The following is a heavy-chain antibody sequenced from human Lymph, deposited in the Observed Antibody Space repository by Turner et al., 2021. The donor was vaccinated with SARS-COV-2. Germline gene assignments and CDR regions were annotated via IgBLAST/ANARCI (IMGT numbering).Heavy chain of an antibody. V-gene: IGHV4-39*01. J-gene: IGHJ4*02. CDR1: CDSINSSFYY. Sequence: HLQLQESGPGLVTPSETLSLPCTVSCDSINSSFYYWGWIRQPPGKGMEWIGSIYYSGSTYYNQSRKSRVTISVDTYKNQFSRKLSAVTAADKAGFYGARGATQGWYVTVFDYWGQGTLVTVSS. CDR2: IYYSGST. CDR3: ARGATQGWYVTVFDY. D-gene: IGHD6-13*01.